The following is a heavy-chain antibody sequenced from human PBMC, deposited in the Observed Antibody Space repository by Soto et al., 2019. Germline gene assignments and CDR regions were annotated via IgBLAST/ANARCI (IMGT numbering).Heavy chain of an antibody. D-gene: IGHD6-13*01. CDR1: GYTFTGHY. Sequence: QVQLVQSGAEVKKPGASVKVSCKASGYTFTGHYMHWVRQAPGQGPEWMGWINPNSGGTNDAQKFQGRVSMTRDTSISTAYMELSRLRSDDTAVYYCAREYSSTWYPFDYWGQGTLVTVSS. V-gene: IGHV1-2*02. CDR2: INPNSGGT. J-gene: IGHJ4*02. CDR3: AREYSSTWYPFDY.